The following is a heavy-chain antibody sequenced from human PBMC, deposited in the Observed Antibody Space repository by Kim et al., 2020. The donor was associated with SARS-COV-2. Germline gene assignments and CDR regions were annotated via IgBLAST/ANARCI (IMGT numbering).Heavy chain of an antibody. D-gene: IGHD7-27*01. V-gene: IGHV3-30-3*01. J-gene: IGHJ6*02. CDR2: ISYDGSNK. Sequence: GGSLRLSCAASGFTFSSYAMHWVRQAPGKGLEWVAVISYDGSNKYYADSVKGRFTISRDNSKNTLYLQMNSLRAEDTAVYYCVRCLTDYYGMDVWGQGTTVTVSS. CDR3: VRCLTDYYGMDV. CDR1: GFTFSSYA.